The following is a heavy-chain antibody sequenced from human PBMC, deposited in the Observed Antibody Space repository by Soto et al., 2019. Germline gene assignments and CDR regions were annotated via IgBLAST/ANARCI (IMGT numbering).Heavy chain of an antibody. CDR1: GFTFSTYG. J-gene: IGHJ3*02. CDR3: VRDNWNYAKGAFDI. D-gene: IGHD1-7*01. Sequence: QVQLVESGGGVVQPGTSLRLSCAASGFTFSTYGIHWVRQAPGKGPAWVAVIWHDGSKEFYADSVKGRFTVSRDNSKNTVQLQMDSLRAEDTSVYYCVRDNWNYAKGAFDIWGQGTVVTVSS. CDR2: IWHDGSKE. V-gene: IGHV3-33*01.